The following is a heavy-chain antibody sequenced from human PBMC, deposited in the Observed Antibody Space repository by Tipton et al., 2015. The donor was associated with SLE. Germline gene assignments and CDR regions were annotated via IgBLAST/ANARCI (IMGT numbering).Heavy chain of an antibody. J-gene: IGHJ4*02. CDR3: AREKSSGHSDY. Sequence: TLSLTCTVSGDSISSLYWGWFRQPPGKGLEWIGYVHYSGSTNYNPSLKSRVSMSVDTSKNQFSLKMRSVTASDTAVYYCAREKSSGHSDYWGQGALVTVSS. CDR1: GDSISSLY. CDR2: VHYSGST. V-gene: IGHV4-59*11. D-gene: IGHD3-22*01.